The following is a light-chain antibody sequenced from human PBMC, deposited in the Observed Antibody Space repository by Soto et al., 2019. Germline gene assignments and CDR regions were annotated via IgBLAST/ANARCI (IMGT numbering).Light chain of an antibody. CDR1: QPINNW. V-gene: IGKV1-5*03. J-gene: IGKJ1*01. Sequence: DIQMTQSPSIVSAFVGGRVSITCRATQPINNWLAWYQVKPGTAPKLLIYKLSTLHSGVPSRFSGGRSGAGFTLTLSSLQPEDFATYYCQQYNTHPTFGQGTKVEIK. CDR3: QQYNTHPT. CDR2: KLS.